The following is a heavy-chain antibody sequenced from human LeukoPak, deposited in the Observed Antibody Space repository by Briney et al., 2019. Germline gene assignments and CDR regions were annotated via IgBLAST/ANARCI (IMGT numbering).Heavy chain of an antibody. D-gene: IGHD6-19*01. CDR2: ISYDGSNK. V-gene: IGHV3-30*03. J-gene: IGHJ4*02. Sequence: GRSLRLSCAASGFTFSTYGMHRVAQAPGKGLEGVAVISYDGSNKYYADSVKGRFTISRDNSKNTLYLQMNSLRAEDTAVYYCAIGASIGVAGSPIDYWGQGTLVTVSS. CDR1: GFTFSTYG. CDR3: AIGASIGVAGSPIDY.